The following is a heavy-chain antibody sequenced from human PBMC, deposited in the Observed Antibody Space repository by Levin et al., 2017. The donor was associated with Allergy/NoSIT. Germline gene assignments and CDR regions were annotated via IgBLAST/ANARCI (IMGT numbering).Heavy chain of an antibody. CDR2: INAGGDKS. D-gene: IGHD6-19*01. J-gene: IGHJ5*02. Sequence: GGSLRLSCVASGFTFNTYAMMWVRQTTGKGLSWVSVINAGGDKSYYADSAKGRFTISRDNSKSTLYLEVDSLRADDTAVYYCAKERKEWLVRGEIDLWGQGTLVTVSS. CDR1: GFTFNTYA. CDR3: AKERKEWLVRGEIDL. V-gene: IGHV3-23*01.